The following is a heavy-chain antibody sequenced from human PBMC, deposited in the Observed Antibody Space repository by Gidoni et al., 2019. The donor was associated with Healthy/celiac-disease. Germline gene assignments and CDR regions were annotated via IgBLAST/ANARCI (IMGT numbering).Heavy chain of an antibody. CDR2: FDPEDGET. V-gene: IGHV1-24*01. CDR1: GYTLTELS. J-gene: IGHJ5*02. Sequence: QVQLVQSGAEVKKPGASVKVSCKVSGYTLTELSMHWVRQAPGKGLEWMGGFDPEDGETIYAQKFQGRVTMTEDTSTDTAYMELSSLRSEDTAVYYCATAPPTPRGSGYVWGGWFDPWGQGTLVTVSS. D-gene: IGHD5-12*01. CDR3: ATAPPTPRGSGYVWGGWFDP.